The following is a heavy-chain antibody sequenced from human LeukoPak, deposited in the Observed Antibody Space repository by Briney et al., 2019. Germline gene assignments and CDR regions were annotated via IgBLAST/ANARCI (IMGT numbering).Heavy chain of an antibody. D-gene: IGHD1-26*01. CDR1: GLTFTNAW. Sequence: GGSLRLSCATSGLTFTNAWMSWVRQAPGKGLEWVGRIKSKADGETTDYAAPVKGRFTLSRDDSKNTLYLQMNRLKTEDTAVYYCITDPGEWEPIWGQGTMVTVSS. CDR2: IKSKADGETT. J-gene: IGHJ3*02. CDR3: ITDPGEWEPI. V-gene: IGHV3-15*01.